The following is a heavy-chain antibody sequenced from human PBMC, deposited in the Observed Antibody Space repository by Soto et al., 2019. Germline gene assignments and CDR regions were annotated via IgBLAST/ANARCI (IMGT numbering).Heavy chain of an antibody. CDR1: GGSISSSSYY. Sequence: SETLSLTCTVSGGSISSSSYYWGWIRQPPGKGLEWIGSIYYSGSTYYNPSLKSRVTISVDTSKNQFSLKLSSVTAADTAVYYCARNMVRGVIQQYYYYYGMDVWGQGTTVTVSS. J-gene: IGHJ6*02. CDR3: ARNMVRGVIQQYYYYYGMDV. D-gene: IGHD3-10*01. CDR2: IYYSGST. V-gene: IGHV4-39*01.